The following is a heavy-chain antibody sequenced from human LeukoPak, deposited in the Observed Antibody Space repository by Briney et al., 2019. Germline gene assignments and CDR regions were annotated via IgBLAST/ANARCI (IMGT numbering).Heavy chain of an antibody. D-gene: IGHD2/OR15-2a*01. V-gene: IGHV3-23*01. CDR2: ISGSGDST. CDR3: AKDISTSS. CDR1: GFTFSTSA. J-gene: IGHJ5*02. Sequence: GGSLSLSCVASGFTFSTSAMTWVRLGPGKGLEWVSAISGSGDSTYYTDSVKGRFTISRDISKNTLYLHMTSLGAEDTAIYYCAKDISTSSWGQGTLVTVSS.